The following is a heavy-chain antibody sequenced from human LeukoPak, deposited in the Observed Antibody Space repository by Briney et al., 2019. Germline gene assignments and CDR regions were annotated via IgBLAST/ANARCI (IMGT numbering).Heavy chain of an antibody. J-gene: IGHJ4*02. CDR1: GGSISSYY. CDR2: IYYSGST. D-gene: IGHD5-12*01. CDR3: ARLRVATNQNLFDY. Sequence: SETLSLTCTVSGGSISSYYRSWIRQPPGKGLEWIGYIYYSGSTNYNPSLKSRVTISVDTSKNQFSLKLSSVTAADTAVYYCARLRVATNQNLFDYWGQGTLVTVSS. V-gene: IGHV4-59*08.